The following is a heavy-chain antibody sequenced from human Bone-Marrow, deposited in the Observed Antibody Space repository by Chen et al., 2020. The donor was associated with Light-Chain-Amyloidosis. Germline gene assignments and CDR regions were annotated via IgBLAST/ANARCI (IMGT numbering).Heavy chain of an antibody. Sequence: VQLVESGGGLVQPGRSLRLSCAASGFTFDDYAMHWVRQAPGKGLEWVSTINWNSVNIAYADSVKGRFTISSDHAKNSLYLHMNSLRVEDTAFFYCVKDIYRTSAALSYFDYWGQGTLVTVSS. V-gene: IGHV3-9*01. J-gene: IGHJ4*02. D-gene: IGHD2-8*01. CDR3: VKDIYRTSAALSYFDY. CDR1: GFTFDDYA. CDR2: INWNSVNI.